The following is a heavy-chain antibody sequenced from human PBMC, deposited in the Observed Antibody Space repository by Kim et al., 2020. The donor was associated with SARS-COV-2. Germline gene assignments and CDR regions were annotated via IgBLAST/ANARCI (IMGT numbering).Heavy chain of an antibody. V-gene: IGHV4-39*07. Sequence: SETLSLTCTVSGGSISSSSYYWGWIRQPPGKGLEWIGSIYYSGCTYYNPSLKSRVTISVDTSKNQFSLKLSSVTAADKAVYYCAEGCSGYSEYFQHWGQGTLVAVSS. CDR3: AEGCSGYSEYFQH. D-gene: IGHD3-22*01. J-gene: IGHJ1*01. CDR1: GGSISSSSYY. CDR2: IYYSGCT.